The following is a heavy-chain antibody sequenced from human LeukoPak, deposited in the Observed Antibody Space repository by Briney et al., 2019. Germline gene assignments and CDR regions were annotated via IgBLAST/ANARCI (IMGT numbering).Heavy chain of an antibody. Sequence: SETLSLTCNVSGGSISSYYWNWIRQPPGKGLEWIGYIYYSGSTNYNPSLKSRVTISVDRSKNQFSLKLSSVTAADTAVYYCARHWGGSGSQAVDYWGQGTLVTVSS. J-gene: IGHJ4*02. D-gene: IGHD3-10*01. V-gene: IGHV4-59*01. CDR2: IYYSGST. CDR1: GGSISSYY. CDR3: ARHWGGSGSQAVDY.